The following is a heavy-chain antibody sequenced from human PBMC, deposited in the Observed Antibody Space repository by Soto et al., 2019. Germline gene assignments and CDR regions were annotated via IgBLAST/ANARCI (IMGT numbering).Heavy chain of an antibody. CDR2: MNPNSGNT. J-gene: IGHJ4*02. CDR3: ARGGEYSTSSTRLIDY. CDR1: GYTFTSYD. Sequence: ASVKVSCKASGYTFTSYDINWVRQATGQGLEWMGWMNPNSGNTGYAQKFQGRVTMTRNTSISPAYMELSSVRSEDTAVYYCARGGEYSTSSTRLIDYWGQGTLVTVSS. D-gene: IGHD6-6*01. V-gene: IGHV1-8*01.